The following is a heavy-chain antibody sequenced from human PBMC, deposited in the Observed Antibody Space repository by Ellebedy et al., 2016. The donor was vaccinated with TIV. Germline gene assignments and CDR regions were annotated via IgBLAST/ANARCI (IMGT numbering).Heavy chain of an antibody. J-gene: IGHJ6*02. Sequence: AASVKVSCKASEYIFTGYYIHWVRQVSGQGLEWMGIINPRGGNTNYAQKFQGRVTITRDTSTRTVYMDLRSLRSEDTAVYYCARDLEPRSLNSYYYGMDVWGQGTTVTVSS. CDR1: EYIFTGYY. D-gene: IGHD1-1*01. CDR3: ARDLEPRSLNSYYYGMDV. V-gene: IGHV1-46*01. CDR2: INPRGGNT.